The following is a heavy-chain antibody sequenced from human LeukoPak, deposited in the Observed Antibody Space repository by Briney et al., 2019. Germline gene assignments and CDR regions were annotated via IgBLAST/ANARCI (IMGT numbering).Heavy chain of an antibody. CDR2: ISSSSSYI. J-gene: IGHJ3*02. CDR1: GFTFSSYS. Sequence: GGSLRLSCAASGFTFSSYSMNWVRQAPGKGLEWVSSISSSSSYIYYADSVKGRFTISRDNAKNSLYLQMNSLRAEDTAVYYCARDHESWAFDIWGQGTMVTVSS. CDR3: ARDHESWAFDI. V-gene: IGHV3-21*01.